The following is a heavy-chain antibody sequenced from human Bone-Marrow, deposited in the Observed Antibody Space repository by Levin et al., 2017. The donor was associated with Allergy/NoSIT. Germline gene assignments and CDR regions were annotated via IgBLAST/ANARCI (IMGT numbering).Heavy chain of an antibody. CDR1: GFTFSSYS. V-gene: IGHV3-48*01. CDR2: ISSSSSTI. Sequence: GGSLRLSCAASGFTFSSYSMNWVRQAPGKGLEWVSYISSSSSTIYYADSVKGRFTISRDNAKNSLYLQMNSLRAEDTAVYYCAGRAGGYCSGGSCDRDYWGQGTLVTVSS. CDR3: AGRAGGYCSGGSCDRDY. J-gene: IGHJ4*02. D-gene: IGHD2-15*01.